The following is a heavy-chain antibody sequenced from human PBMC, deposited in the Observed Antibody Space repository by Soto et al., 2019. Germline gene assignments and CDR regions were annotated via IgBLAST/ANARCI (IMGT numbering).Heavy chain of an antibody. Sequence: QITLKESGPALVKPTQTLTLTCTFSGFSLSTSGVGVGWIRQPPGEALEWLALIYWDDYKHFSPSLESRLTIPKATSKNQVFLTMPNLDPVATAPYYCVPKGGGDRILDYWGQGTLVTVSS. J-gene: IGHJ4*02. V-gene: IGHV2-5*02. D-gene: IGHD3-16*01. CDR3: VPKGGGDRILDY. CDR2: IYWDDYK. CDR1: GFSLSTSGVG.